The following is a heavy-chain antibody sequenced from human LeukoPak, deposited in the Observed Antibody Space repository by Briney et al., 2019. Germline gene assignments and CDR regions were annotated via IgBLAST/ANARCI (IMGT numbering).Heavy chain of an antibody. V-gene: IGHV4-30-4*01. J-gene: IGHJ4*02. CDR3: ARYDSSGYYYLGM. Sequence: SQTLSLTCTVSGGSISSGDYYWSWIRQPPGKGLEWIGYIYYSGSTYYNPSLKSRVTISVDTSKNQFSLKLSSVTAAATAVYYCARYDSSGYYYLGMWGQGTLVTVSS. CDR2: IYYSGST. CDR1: GGSISSGDYY. D-gene: IGHD3-22*01.